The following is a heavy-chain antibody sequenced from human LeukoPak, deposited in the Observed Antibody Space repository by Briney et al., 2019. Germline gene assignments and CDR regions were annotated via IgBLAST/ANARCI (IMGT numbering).Heavy chain of an antibody. V-gene: IGHV1-8*01. CDR2: MNPNSGNT. Sequence: ASVKVSCKASGYTFTSYDINWVRQATGQGLEWMGWMNPNSGNTGYAQKFQGRVTMTRNTSISTAYMELSSLRSEDTAVYYCARALRWCSGGSCYRYYFDYWGQGTLVTASS. CDR1: GYTFTSYD. J-gene: IGHJ4*02. CDR3: ARALRWCSGGSCYRYYFDY. D-gene: IGHD2-15*01.